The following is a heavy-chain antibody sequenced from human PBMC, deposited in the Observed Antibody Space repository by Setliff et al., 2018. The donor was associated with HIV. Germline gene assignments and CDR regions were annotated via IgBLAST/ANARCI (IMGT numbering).Heavy chain of an antibody. Sequence: ASVKVSCKASGYTFTSYGISWVRQAPGQGLEWMGWISAYNGNTNYAQKLQGRGTMTTDASTSTAYMELRNLRTDDTAVYDCARGPPIVVVPAALLTFDYWGQGTLVTVSS. V-gene: IGHV1-18*01. D-gene: IGHD2-2*01. CDR1: GYTFTSYG. CDR3: ARGPPIVVVPAALLTFDY. J-gene: IGHJ4*02. CDR2: ISAYNGNT.